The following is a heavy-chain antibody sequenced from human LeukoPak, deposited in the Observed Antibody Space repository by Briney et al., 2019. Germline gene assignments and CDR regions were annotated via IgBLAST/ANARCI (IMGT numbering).Heavy chain of an antibody. Sequence: GGSLRLSCAASGFTFRSYWMHWVRQAPGKGLEWVSRINSDGSSTSYAHSVKGRFTISRDNAKNTLYLQMNSLRAEDTAVYYCATGQGHGMDVWGQGTTVTVSS. CDR3: ATGQGHGMDV. CDR1: GFTFRSYW. V-gene: IGHV3-74*01. D-gene: IGHD1-14*01. J-gene: IGHJ6*02. CDR2: INSDGSST.